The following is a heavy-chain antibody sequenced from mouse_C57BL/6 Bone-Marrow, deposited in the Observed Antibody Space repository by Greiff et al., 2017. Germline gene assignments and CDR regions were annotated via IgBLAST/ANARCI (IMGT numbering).Heavy chain of an antibody. D-gene: IGHD1-1*01. J-gene: IGHJ2*01. V-gene: IGHV5-6*01. Sequence: DVQLVESGGDLVKPGGSLKLSCAASGFTFSSYGMSWVRQTPDKRLEWVATISSGGSYTYYPDSVKGRFTISRDNAKNTLYLQMSSLKSEDTAMYYCARHRTTVVATDYWGQGTTLTVTS. CDR3: ARHRTTVVATDY. CDR2: ISSGGSYT. CDR1: GFTFSSYG.